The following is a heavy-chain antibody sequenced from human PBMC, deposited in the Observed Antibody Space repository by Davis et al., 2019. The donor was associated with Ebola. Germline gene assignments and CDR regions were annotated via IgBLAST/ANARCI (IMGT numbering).Heavy chain of an antibody. CDR3: ASDIAVAGTSYYYYGMDV. D-gene: IGHD6-19*01. V-gene: IGHV1-45*02. CDR1: GYTFTYRY. J-gene: IGHJ6*02. CDR2: ITPFNGNT. Sequence: SVKVSCKASGYTFTYRYLLWVRQAPGQALEWMGWITPFNGNTNYAQKFQDRVTITRDRSMSTAYMELSSLRSEDTAMYYCASDIAVAGTSYYYYGMDVWGQGTTVTVSS.